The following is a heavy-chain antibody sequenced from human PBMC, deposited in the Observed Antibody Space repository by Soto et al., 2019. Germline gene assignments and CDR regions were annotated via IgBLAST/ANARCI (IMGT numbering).Heavy chain of an antibody. CDR2: INAGNGNT. V-gene: IGHV1-3*01. Sequence: ASVKVSCKASGYTFTSYFIHWVRQAPGQRLEWMGWINAGNGNTKYSQKFQGRVTITRDTSASTAYMELSSLISEDTAMYYCARDRCTNGVCYTRSFDYWGQGTLVTVSS. CDR3: ARDRCTNGVCYTRSFDY. CDR1: GYTFTSYF. J-gene: IGHJ4*02. D-gene: IGHD2-8*01.